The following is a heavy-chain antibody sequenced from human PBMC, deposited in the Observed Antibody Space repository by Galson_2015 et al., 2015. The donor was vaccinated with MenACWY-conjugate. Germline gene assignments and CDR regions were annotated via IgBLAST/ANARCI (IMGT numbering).Heavy chain of an antibody. CDR3: ARQGFGSSSLDY. D-gene: IGHD6-6*01. Sequence: SGAEVKKPGESLQISCKGSGYTFTSNWIGWVRQMPGKGLEWMGIIYPGDSDTRYTPSFQGHVTISADKSTNTAYLQWGSLEASDTAMYYCARQGFGSSSLDYWGQGTLVTVSS. CDR2: IYPGDSDT. CDR1: GYTFTSNW. V-gene: IGHV5-51*01. J-gene: IGHJ4*02.